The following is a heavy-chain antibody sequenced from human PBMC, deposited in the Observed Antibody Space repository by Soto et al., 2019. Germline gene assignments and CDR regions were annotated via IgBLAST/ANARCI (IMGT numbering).Heavy chain of an antibody. V-gene: IGHV4-38-2*01. CDR1: GYSISSGYY. Sequence: PSETLSLTCAVSGYSISSGYYWGWIRQPPGKGLEWIGSIYHSGSTYYNPSLKSRVTISVDTSKNQFSLKLSSVTAADTAVYYCATVSNYYGMDVWGQGTTVTV. J-gene: IGHJ6*02. D-gene: IGHD3-16*01. CDR2: IYHSGST. CDR3: ATVSNYYGMDV.